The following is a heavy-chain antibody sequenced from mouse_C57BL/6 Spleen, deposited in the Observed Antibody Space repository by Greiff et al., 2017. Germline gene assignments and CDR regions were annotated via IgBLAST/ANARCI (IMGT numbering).Heavy chain of an antibody. CDR2: ISGGGGNT. D-gene: IGHD1-1*01. Sequence: EVYLVESGGGLVKPGGSLKLSCAASGFTFSSYTMSWVRQTPEKRLEWVATISGGGGNTYYPDSVKGRFTISRDNAKNTLYLQMSSLRSEDTALYYCARHEDYGSYYYAMDYWGQGTSVTVSS. V-gene: IGHV5-9*01. CDR3: ARHEDYGSYYYAMDY. J-gene: IGHJ4*01. CDR1: GFTFSSYT.